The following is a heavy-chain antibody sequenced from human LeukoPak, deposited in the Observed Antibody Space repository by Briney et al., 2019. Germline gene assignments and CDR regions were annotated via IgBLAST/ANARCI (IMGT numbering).Heavy chain of an antibody. V-gene: IGHV3-30*02. J-gene: IGHJ6*02. CDR1: GFTFSSYG. D-gene: IGHD1-26*01. CDR2: IRYDGSNK. CDR3: AKSGSYFRYYYYGMDV. Sequence: GGSLRLSCAASGFTFSSYGMHWVRQAPGKGLEWVAFIRYDGSNKYYADSVKGRFTISRDNSKNTLYLQMNSLRAEDTAVYYCAKSGSYFRYYYYGMDVWGQGTTVTVSS.